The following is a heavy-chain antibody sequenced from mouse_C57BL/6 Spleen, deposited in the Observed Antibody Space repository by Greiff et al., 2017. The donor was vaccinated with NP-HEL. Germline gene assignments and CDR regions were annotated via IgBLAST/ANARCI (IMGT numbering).Heavy chain of an antibody. CDR2: IHPNSGST. V-gene: IGHV1-64*01. CDR1: GYTFTSYW. CDR3: AREGYYGSSVYYFDY. D-gene: IGHD1-1*01. J-gene: IGHJ2*01. Sequence: QVHVKQPGAELVKPGASVKLSCKASGYTFTSYWMHWVKQRPGQGLEWIGMIHPNSGSTNYNEKFKSKATLTVDKSSSTAYMQLSSLTSEDSAVYYCAREGYYGSSVYYFDYWGQGTTLTVSS.